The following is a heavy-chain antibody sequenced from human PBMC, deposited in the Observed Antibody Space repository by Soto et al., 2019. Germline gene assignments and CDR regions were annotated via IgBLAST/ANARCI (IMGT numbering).Heavy chain of an antibody. D-gene: IGHD3-10*01. CDR2: INYSGST. CDR1: VGSISNTDKY. Sequence: SETLSLTCTVSVGSISNTDKYWGWIRQPPGKGLEWFGSINYSGSTYYNPPLKSRVTISVDTSKNQFSLKLSSVTATDTAVYYCARQAMLRGLISGGGMDVCGQGTTVTFCS. V-gene: IGHV4-39*01. J-gene: IGHJ6*02. CDR3: ARQAMLRGLISGGGMDV.